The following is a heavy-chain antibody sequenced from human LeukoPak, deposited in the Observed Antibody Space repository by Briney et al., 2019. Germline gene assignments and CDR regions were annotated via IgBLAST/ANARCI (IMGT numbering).Heavy chain of an antibody. CDR3: ARPTVGATIGFDY. J-gene: IGHJ4*02. V-gene: IGHV4-39*01. CDR1: GGSIYSSSYY. CDR2: IYYSGST. D-gene: IGHD1-26*01. Sequence: SETLSLTCTVSGGSIYSSSYYWGWIRQSPGKGLEWIGSIYYSGSTYYNPSLKSRVTISVDASKNQFSLKLSSVTAADTAVYYCARPTVGATIGFDYWGQGTLVTVSS.